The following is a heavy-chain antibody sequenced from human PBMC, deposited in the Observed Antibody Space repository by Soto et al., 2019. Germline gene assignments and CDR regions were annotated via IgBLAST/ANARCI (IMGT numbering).Heavy chain of an antibody. V-gene: IGHV3-72*01. Sequence: EVQLVESGGGLVQPGGSLRLSCAASGFTFSDHYMDWVRQAPGKGLEWVGRTRNKANSYTTEYAASVKGRFTISRDDSKNSLYLQMNCLKTEDTAVYYCASGRVNSGYYFDYWGQGTLVTVSS. CDR1: GFTFSDHY. CDR2: TRNKANSYTT. J-gene: IGHJ4*02. D-gene: IGHD3-22*01. CDR3: ASGRVNSGYYFDY.